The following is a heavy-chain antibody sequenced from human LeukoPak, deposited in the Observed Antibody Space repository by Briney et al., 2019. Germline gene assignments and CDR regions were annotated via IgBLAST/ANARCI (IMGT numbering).Heavy chain of an antibody. J-gene: IGHJ4*02. D-gene: IGHD2-2*01. V-gene: IGHV3-30-3*01. CDR3: ARAPKYQQLWADY. CDR2: ISYDGSNK. CDR1: GFTFSSYA. Sequence: PGGSLRLSCAASGFTFSSYAMHWVRQAPGKGLEWVAVISYDGSNKYYADSVKGRFTISRDNSKNTLYLQMNSLRAEDTAVYYCARAPKYQQLWADYWGQGSLVTVSS.